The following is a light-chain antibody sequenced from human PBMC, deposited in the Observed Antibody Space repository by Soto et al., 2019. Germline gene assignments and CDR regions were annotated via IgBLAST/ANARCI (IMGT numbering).Light chain of an antibody. Sequence: QSVLTQPPSLSGAPGQRVTISCTGSSSDIGAGSEVHWYQQLPGTAPKLLIFGSTNRPSGVPDRFSGSKSATSASLAITGLQAEDEPDYYCQSYDNSLSAYVFGTGTKLTVL. CDR3: QSYDNSLSAYV. V-gene: IGLV1-40*01. J-gene: IGLJ1*01. CDR2: GST. CDR1: SSDIGAGSE.